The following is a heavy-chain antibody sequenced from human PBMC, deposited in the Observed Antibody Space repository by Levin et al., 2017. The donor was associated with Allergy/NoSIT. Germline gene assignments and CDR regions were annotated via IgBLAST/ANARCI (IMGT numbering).Heavy chain of an antibody. CDR2: ISGSGDFI. D-gene: IGHD6-13*01. V-gene: IGHV3-21*01. CDR3: ARRIATSGTFAFDI. Sequence: GGSLRLSCAGSEFTFSNYQINWVRQAPGKGLEWVSFISGSGDFISHAASVKGRFTTSRDNPQNSVHLQMDSLRVEDTAVYYCARRIATSGTFAFDIWGQGTMLIVSS. J-gene: IGHJ3*02. CDR1: EFTFSNYQ.